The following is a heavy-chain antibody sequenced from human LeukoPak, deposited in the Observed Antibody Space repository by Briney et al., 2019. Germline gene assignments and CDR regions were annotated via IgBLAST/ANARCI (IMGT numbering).Heavy chain of an antibody. CDR1: GFTFSGSA. CDR3: TPYSSNRCWYFDL. CDR2: ISSKANRYAT. J-gene: IGHJ2*01. V-gene: IGHV3-73*01. Sequence: PGGSLRLSCAASGFTFSGSAMRWVRQAPGKGLEWVCRISSKANRYATAYAASVKGRFTISRDDSKNTAYLHMNSLKTEDTATVYCTPYSSNRCWYFDLWGRGTLVTVSS. D-gene: IGHD6-13*01.